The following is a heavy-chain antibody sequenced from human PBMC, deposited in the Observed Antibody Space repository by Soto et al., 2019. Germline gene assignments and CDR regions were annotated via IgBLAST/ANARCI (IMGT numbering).Heavy chain of an antibody. D-gene: IGHD2-21*02. CDR3: ATYSGDTGWQFDF. Sequence: PSETLSLTCAVYGGSFSGYYWSWIRQSPGKGLEWLGYVSSLGISYYNPSLESRLNISGDTSKNQFFLKLTSVTAADTAVYYCATYSGDTGWQFDFWGQGTLVTVSS. J-gene: IGHJ4*02. CDR1: GGSFSGYY. CDR2: VSSLGIS. V-gene: IGHV4-59*06.